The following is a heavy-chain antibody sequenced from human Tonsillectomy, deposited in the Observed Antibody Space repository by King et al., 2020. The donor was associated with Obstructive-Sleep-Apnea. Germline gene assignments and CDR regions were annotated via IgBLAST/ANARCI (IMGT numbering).Heavy chain of an antibody. D-gene: IGHD6-19*01. CDR2: ISSSSSTI. V-gene: IGHV3-48*01. CDR3: ARDAPYSSGWYESDY. J-gene: IGHJ4*02. CDR1: GFTFSSYS. Sequence: VQLVESGGGLVQPGGSLRLSCAASGFTFSSYSMNWVRQAPGKGLEWVSYISSSSSTIYYADSVKGRFTISRDNAKNSLYLQMNSLRAEDTAVYYCARDAPYSSGWYESDYWGQGTLVTVSS.